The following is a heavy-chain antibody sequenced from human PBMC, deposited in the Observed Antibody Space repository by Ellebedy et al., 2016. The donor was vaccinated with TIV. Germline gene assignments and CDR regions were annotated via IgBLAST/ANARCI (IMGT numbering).Heavy chain of an antibody. CDR1: GFTFSSYS. V-gene: IGHV3-15*01. J-gene: IGHJ4*02. CDR3: TTGIQLWISNGYFDC. Sequence: GESLKISCAASGFTFSSYSMNWVRQAPGKGLEWVGRIKSKTDGGTTDYAAPVKGRFTISRDDSKNTLYLQMNSLKTEDTALCYCTTGIQLWISNGYFDCWGQGTLVTVSS. CDR2: IKSKTDGGTT. D-gene: IGHD5-18*01.